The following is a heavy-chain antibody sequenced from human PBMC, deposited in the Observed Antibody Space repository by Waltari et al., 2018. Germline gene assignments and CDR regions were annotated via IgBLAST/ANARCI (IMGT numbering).Heavy chain of an antibody. V-gene: IGHV4-61*02. CDR2: IYTSGST. CDR3: AREQAGPRAFDI. CDR1: GGSISSGSYY. J-gene: IGHJ3*02. D-gene: IGHD6-13*01. Sequence: QVQLQESGPGLVKPSQTLSLTCTVSGGSISSGSYYWSWIRQPAGKGLEWIGRIYTSGSTNYNHSLKRRGTISVDTSKNQFSLKLSSVTAADTAVYYCAREQAGPRAFDIWGQGTMVTVSS.